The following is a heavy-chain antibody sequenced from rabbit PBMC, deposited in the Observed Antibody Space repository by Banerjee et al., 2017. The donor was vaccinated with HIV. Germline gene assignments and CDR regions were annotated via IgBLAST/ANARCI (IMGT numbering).Heavy chain of an antibody. CDR3: AREAPGGDFNL. V-gene: IGHV1S45*01. J-gene: IGHJ4*01. CDR1: GFSFSSSYW. CDR2: IYAGSSGNT. Sequence: QEQLEESGGGLVKPEGSLTLTCTASGFSFSSSYWICWVRQAPGKGLECIACIYAGSSGNTYYANWAKGRFTISKPSSTTVTLQMTSLTAAETATYFCAREAPGGDFNLWGPGTLVTVS.